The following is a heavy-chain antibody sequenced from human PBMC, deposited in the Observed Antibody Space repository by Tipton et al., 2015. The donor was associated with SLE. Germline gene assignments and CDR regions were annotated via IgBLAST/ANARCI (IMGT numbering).Heavy chain of an antibody. CDR3: ARGTCGGDCYSDY. CDR1: GGSISSSSYY. D-gene: IGHD2-21*02. CDR2: IYYGGST. J-gene: IGHJ4*02. Sequence: LRLSCTVSGGSISSSSYYWSWIRQPPGKGLEWIGYIYYGGSTNYNPSLKSRVTISVDTAKNQFSLKLSSVTAADTAVYYCARGTCGGDCYSDYWGQGTLVTVSS. V-gene: IGHV4-61*01.